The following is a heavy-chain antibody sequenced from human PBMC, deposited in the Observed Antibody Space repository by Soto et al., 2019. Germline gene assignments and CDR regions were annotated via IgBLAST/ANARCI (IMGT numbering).Heavy chain of an antibody. V-gene: IGHV4-59*12. D-gene: IGHD6-13*01. CDR1: GGSISSYY. CDR3: ALTPSSSWYKADY. Sequence: PSETLSLTCTVSGGSISSYYWSWIRQPPGKGLEWIGYIYYSGSTNYNPSLKSRVTISVDTSKNQFSLKLSSVTAADTAVYYCALTPSSSWYKADYWGQGTLVTVSS. J-gene: IGHJ4*02. CDR2: IYYSGST.